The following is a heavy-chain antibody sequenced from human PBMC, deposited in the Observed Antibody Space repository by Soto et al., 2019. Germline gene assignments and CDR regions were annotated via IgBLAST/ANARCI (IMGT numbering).Heavy chain of an antibody. Sequence: GGSLRLSCEASGFTFSSYGMHWVRQAPGKGLEWVAVISYDGSNKYYADSVKGRFTISRDNSKNTLYLQMNSLRAEDTAVYYCAKEVSEREYFDYWGQGTLVTSPQ. CDR1: GFTFSSYG. D-gene: IGHD1-26*01. CDR3: AKEVSEREYFDY. V-gene: IGHV3-30*18. J-gene: IGHJ4*02. CDR2: ISYDGSNK.